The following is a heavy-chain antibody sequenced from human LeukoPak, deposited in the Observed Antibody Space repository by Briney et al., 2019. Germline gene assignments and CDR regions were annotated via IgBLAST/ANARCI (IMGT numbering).Heavy chain of an antibody. V-gene: IGHV4-30-2*01. CDR3: ARDNWNYGSSMDV. D-gene: IGHD1-7*01. CDR1: GGSISSGGYS. Sequence: SETLSLTCAVSGGSISSGGYSWSWIRQPPGKGLEWIGYIYYSGSTYYNPSLKSRVTISVDRSKNQFSLKLSSVTAADTAVYHCARDNWNYGSSMDVWGQGTTVTVSS. J-gene: IGHJ6*02. CDR2: IYYSGST.